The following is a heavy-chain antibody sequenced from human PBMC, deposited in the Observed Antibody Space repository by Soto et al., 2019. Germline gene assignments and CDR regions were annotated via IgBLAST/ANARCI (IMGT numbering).Heavy chain of an antibody. CDR1: GGSISSGGYY. Sequence: SETLSLTCTVSGGSISSGGYYWSWIRQHPGKGLEWIGYIYYSGSTYYNPSLKSRVTISVDTSKNQFSLKLSSVTAADTAVYYCARQRGGYDFLGYYFDYWGQGTLVTVSS. V-gene: IGHV4-31*03. D-gene: IGHD5-12*01. CDR3: ARQRGGYDFLGYYFDY. J-gene: IGHJ4*02. CDR2: IYYSGST.